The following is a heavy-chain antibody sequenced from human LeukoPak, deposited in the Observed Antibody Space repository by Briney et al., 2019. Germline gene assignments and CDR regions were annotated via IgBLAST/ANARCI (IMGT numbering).Heavy chain of an antibody. CDR3: ASTRDGYNPYYYGMDV. V-gene: IGHV3-23*01. J-gene: IGHJ6*02. CDR1: GFTFSSYA. Sequence: GGSLRLSCAASGFTFSSYAMSWVRQAPGKGLEWVSAISGSGGSTYYADSVKGRFTISRDNSKNTLYLQINSLRAEDTAVYYCASTRDGYNPYYYGMDVWGQGTTVTVSS. CDR2: ISGSGGST. D-gene: IGHD5-24*01.